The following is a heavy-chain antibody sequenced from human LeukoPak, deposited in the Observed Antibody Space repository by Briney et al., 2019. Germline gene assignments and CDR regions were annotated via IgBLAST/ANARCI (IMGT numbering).Heavy chain of an antibody. V-gene: IGHV4-31*03. CDR2: IYYSGTT. Sequence: PSETLSLTCTVSGGSISSGDYYWSWIRQHPGTGLEWIGYIYYSGTTYYNPSLESRLTISVDTSKNQFSLKLTSVTAADTAVYYCARAAQNWNNAPYFDFWGQGSLVTVSS. D-gene: IGHD1/OR15-1a*01. CDR1: GGSISSGDYY. J-gene: IGHJ4*02. CDR3: ARAAQNWNNAPYFDF.